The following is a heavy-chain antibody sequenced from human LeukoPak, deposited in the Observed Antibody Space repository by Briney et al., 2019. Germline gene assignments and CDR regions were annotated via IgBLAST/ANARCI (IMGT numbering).Heavy chain of an antibody. V-gene: IGHV4-34*01. CDR1: GGSFSGYY. J-gene: IGHJ6*03. D-gene: IGHD3-3*01. Sequence: SETLSLTCAVYGGSFSGYYWSWIRQPPGKGLEWIGEINHSGSTNYNPSLKSRVTISVDTSKNQFSLKLSSVTAADTAVYYCASRNYDFWSGYSNYYYMDVWGKGTTVTVSS. CDR2: INHSGST. CDR3: ASRNYDFWSGYSNYYYMDV.